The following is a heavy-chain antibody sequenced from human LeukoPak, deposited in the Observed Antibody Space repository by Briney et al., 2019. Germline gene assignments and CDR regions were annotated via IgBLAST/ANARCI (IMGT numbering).Heavy chain of an antibody. D-gene: IGHD1-26*01. CDR3: ARSSTPGTSDAFDI. CDR1: GYSIISYW. J-gene: IGHJ3*02. CDR2: VYPGDPDT. V-gene: IGHV5-51*01. Sequence: GESLKISCKGSGYSIISYWIGWVRQMPGKGLEWMGIVYPGDPDTRYSPSFRGQVTISADKSISTAFLQWSSLKASDTAMYYCARSSTPGTSDAFDIWGQGTMVTVSS.